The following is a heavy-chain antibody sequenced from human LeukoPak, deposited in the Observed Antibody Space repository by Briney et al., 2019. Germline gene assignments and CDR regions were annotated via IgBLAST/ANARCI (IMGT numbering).Heavy chain of an antibody. CDR3: ASGHGSDNTVTRYWFDP. V-gene: IGHV4-59*12. CDR2: IYYSGST. Sequence: SETLSLTCTVSGGSISSYYWSWIRQPPGKGLEWIGYIYYSGSTNYNPSLKSRVTISVDTSKNQFSLKLSSVTAADTAVYYCASGHGSDNTVTRYWFDPWGQGTLVTVSS. J-gene: IGHJ5*02. D-gene: IGHD4-17*01. CDR1: GGSISSYY.